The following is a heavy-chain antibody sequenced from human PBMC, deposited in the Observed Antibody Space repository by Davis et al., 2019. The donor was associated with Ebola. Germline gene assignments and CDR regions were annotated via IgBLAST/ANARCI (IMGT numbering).Heavy chain of an antibody. CDR1: GYTFTSYY. J-gene: IGHJ4*02. Sequence: AASVKVSCKASGYTFTSYYMHWVRQAPGQGLEWMGIINPSGGSTSYAQKFQGRVTMTRNTSISTAYMELSSLRSEDTAVYYCARGKYSSSWYFRFYYFDYWGQGTLVTVSS. CDR3: ARGKYSSSWYFRFYYFDY. V-gene: IGHV1-46*01. D-gene: IGHD6-13*01. CDR2: INPSGGST.